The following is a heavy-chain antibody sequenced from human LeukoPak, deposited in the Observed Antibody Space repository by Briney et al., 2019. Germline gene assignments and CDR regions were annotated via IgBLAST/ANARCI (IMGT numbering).Heavy chain of an antibody. J-gene: IGHJ3*02. Sequence: PSETLSLTCAVYGGSFSGYYWSWIRQPPGKGLEWIGEINHSGSTNYNPSLKSRVTISVDTSKNQFSLKLSSVTAADTAVYFCAREHWLLYGRTFDIWGQGTMVTVSS. CDR2: INHSGST. CDR1: GGSFSGYY. CDR3: AREHWLLYGRTFDI. V-gene: IGHV4-34*01. D-gene: IGHD3-9*01.